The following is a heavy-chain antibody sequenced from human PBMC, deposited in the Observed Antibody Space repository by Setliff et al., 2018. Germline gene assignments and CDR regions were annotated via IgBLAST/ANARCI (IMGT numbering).Heavy chain of an antibody. CDR1: GGSISSHY. Sequence: KTSETLSLTCTVSGGSISSHYWSWIRQPPGKGLEWIGSIYYSGSTNYNPSLKSRVTISVDTSKNQFSLKLSSVTAADTAVYYCASPVGAHRGYRGQGTLVTVSS. D-gene: IGHD1-26*01. CDR3: ASPVGAHRGY. J-gene: IGHJ4*02. CDR2: IYYSGST. V-gene: IGHV4-59*11.